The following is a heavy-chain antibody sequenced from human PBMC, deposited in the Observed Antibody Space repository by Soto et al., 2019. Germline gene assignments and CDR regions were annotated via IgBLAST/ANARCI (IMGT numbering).Heavy chain of an antibody. J-gene: IGHJ5*02. CDR1: GYSFISYW. CDR3: ARLDLRGNWFDP. D-gene: IGHD3-10*01. CDR2: FYPGDSTS. V-gene: IGHV5-51*01. Sequence: GGSLRLSCKTSGYSFISYWVAWVRQKPGKGLEWMGTFYPGDSTSTYSPSFQGQVTISVDKSISTAYLHLSSLKASDTAMYYCARLDLRGNWFDPWGQGTLVTVSS.